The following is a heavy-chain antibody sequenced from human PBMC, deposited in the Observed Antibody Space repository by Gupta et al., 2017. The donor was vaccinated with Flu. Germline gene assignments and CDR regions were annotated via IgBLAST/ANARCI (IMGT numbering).Heavy chain of an antibody. CDR2: ISYDGSTK. D-gene: IGHD1-1*01. V-gene: IGHV3-30*18. Sequence: PGKGLEWVAVISYDGSTKYYADSVKGRFTISRDNSKNTLYLQMNSLRDEDTAVYYCAKEEGTAGTSYRSYFDYWGQGTLVTVSS. CDR3: AKEEGTAGTSYRSYFDY. J-gene: IGHJ4*02.